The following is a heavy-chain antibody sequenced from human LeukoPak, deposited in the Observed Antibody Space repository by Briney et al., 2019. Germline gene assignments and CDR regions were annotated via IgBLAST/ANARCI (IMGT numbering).Heavy chain of an antibody. CDR3: ARVGVGGYSYGYLEYYFGY. V-gene: IGHV3-30*14. Sequence: PGRSLRLSCAASGFTFSSYAMHWVRQAPGKGLEWVAVISYDGSNKYYADSVKGRFTISRDNSKNTLYLQMNSLRAEDTAVYYCARVGVGGYSYGYLEYYFGYWGQGTLVTVSS. D-gene: IGHD5-18*01. CDR2: ISYDGSNK. J-gene: IGHJ4*02. CDR1: GFTFSSYA.